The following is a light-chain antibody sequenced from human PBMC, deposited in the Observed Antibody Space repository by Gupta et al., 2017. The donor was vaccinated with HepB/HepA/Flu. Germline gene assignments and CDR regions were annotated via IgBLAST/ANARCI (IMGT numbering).Light chain of an antibody. CDR2: NND. J-gene: IGLJ2*01. Sequence: QSVLTPPPSASGTPGQRVTISCSGSSSNIGSNAVNWYQQLPGTAPKLLIYNNDQRPSGVPDRFSGSKSGTSASLAISGLQAEDEADYYCATWEASLTALFGGGTKLTVL. CDR3: ATWEASLTAL. V-gene: IGLV1-44*01. CDR1: SSNIGSNA.